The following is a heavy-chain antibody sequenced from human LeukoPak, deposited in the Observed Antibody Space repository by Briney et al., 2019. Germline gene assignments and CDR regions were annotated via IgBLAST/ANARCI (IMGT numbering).Heavy chain of an antibody. J-gene: IGHJ6*02. V-gene: IGHV4-4*07. Sequence: SETLSLTCIVSGGSISSYYWSWIRQPAGKGLEWIGRIYTSGSTNYNPSLKSRVTMSVDTSKNQFSLKLSSVTAADTAVYYCVGTAARNYYYGMDVWGQGTTVTVSS. D-gene: IGHD2-2*01. CDR2: IYTSGST. CDR1: GGSISSYY. CDR3: VGTAARNYYYGMDV.